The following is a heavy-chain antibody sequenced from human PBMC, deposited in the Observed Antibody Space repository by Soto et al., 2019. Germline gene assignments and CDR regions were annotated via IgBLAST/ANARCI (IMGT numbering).Heavy chain of an antibody. CDR3: ARVTRPYSSGPNWFDP. D-gene: IGHD6-19*01. CDR1: GFTFSSFS. J-gene: IGHJ5*02. V-gene: IGHV3-21*01. Sequence: AGGSLRLSCAASGFTFSSFSMNWVRQAPGKGLEWVSSISSSSSYIYYADSVKGRFTISRDNAKNTLYLQMNSLRAEDTAVYYCARVTRPYSSGPNWFDPWGQGTLVTVSS. CDR2: ISSSSSYI.